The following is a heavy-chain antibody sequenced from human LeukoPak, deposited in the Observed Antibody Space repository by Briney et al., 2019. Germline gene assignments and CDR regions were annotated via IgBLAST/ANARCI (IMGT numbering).Heavy chain of an antibody. V-gene: IGHV3-48*03. CDR3: ARDRYCSGGSCYRGDYFDY. D-gene: IGHD2-15*01. CDR1: GFTFSSYE. CDR2: ISPGGSTI. J-gene: IGHJ4*02. Sequence: GGSLSLSCAASGFTFSSYEMNWVRQAPGKGLEWVSYISPGGSTIYYADSVRGRFTISRDNAKNSLYLQMNSLRVEDTAVYYCARDRYCSGGSCYRGDYFDYWGQGTLVTVSS.